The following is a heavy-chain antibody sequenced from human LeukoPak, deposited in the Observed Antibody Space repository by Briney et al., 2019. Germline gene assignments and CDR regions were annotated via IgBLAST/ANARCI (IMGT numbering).Heavy chain of an antibody. CDR2: IYYSGST. V-gene: IGHV4-59*01. D-gene: IGHD3-16*01. CDR3: ARETSQKGAHYMDV. Sequence: KPSETLSLTCTVSGDSISDYYWNWIRQPPGKGLEYIGYIYYSGSTNYNPSLKSRLTISVDTSKNQFSLKLSSVTAADTAVYYCARETSQKGAHYMDVWGKGTTVTISS. CDR1: GDSISDYY. J-gene: IGHJ6*03.